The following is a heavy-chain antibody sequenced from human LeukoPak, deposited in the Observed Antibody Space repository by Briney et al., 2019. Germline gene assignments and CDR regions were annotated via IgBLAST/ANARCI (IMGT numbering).Heavy chain of an antibody. CDR3: ARDWASVVVAATPFDP. V-gene: IGHV1-2*02. J-gene: IGHJ5*02. CDR2: INPNSGGT. Sequence: GASVKVSCKASGYTFTGYYMHWVRQAPGQGLEWMGWINPNSGGTNYAQKFQGRVTMTRDTSISTAYMELSRLRSDDTAVYYCARDWASVVVAATPFDPWGQGTLVTVSS. CDR1: GYTFTGYY. D-gene: IGHD2-15*01.